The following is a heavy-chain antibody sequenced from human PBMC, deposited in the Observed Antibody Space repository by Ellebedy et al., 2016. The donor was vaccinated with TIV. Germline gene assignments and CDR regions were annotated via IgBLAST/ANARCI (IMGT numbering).Heavy chain of an antibody. CDR2: ISAGDTIR. CDR1: GFTFSAYS. J-gene: IGHJ3*02. D-gene: IGHD1-26*01. CDR3: ARGSNGAFDI. V-gene: IGHV3-48*04. Sequence: GGSLRLXXEASGFTFSAYSLNWVRQAPGKGLEWIAYISAGDTIRYYADSVKGRFTISRDNAKNSLLLQMNSLRAEGTAVYFCARGSNGAFDIWGQGTLVTVSS.